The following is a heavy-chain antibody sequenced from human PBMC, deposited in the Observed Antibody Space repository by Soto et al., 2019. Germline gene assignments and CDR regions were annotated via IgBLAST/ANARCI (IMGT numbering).Heavy chain of an antibody. CDR1: GGPFSSYA. CDR2: IIPIFGTA. CDR3: ARAQPPQPYYSYYYGVDV. J-gene: IGHJ6*01. V-gene: IGHV1-69*13. Sequence: GGSVKVYFKASGGPFSSYAISWVRQAPGQGLEWMGGIIPIFGTANYAQKFQGRVMITADESTSTAYMELSSLRSEDTAVYYCARAQPPQPYYSYYYGVDVWGQGTTVTVSS.